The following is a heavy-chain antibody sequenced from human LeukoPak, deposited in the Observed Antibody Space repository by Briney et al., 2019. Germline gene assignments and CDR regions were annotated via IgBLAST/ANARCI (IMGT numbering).Heavy chain of an antibody. D-gene: IGHD3-3*01. J-gene: IGHJ4*02. Sequence: NPSETLSLTCTVSGGSISSSSYYWGWIRQPPGKGLEWIGSIYYSGSTYYNPSLKSRVTISVDTSKNQFSLKLSSVTAADTAVYYCARDATYYDFWSGYYSPFDYWGQGTLVTVSS. CDR1: GGSISSSSYY. CDR3: ARDATYYDFWSGYYSPFDY. V-gene: IGHV4-39*02. CDR2: IYYSGST.